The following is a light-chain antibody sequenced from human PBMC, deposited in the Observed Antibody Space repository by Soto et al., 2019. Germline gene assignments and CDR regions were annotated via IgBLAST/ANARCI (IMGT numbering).Light chain of an antibody. Sequence: IVLTQSPDTLSLSPGQRATLSCRASQTVSRRYLAWCQQKPGQAPLLLIYDVSERASDIPDRFSGSGSGTDFSLTINRLVPEDVAVYYCQYQGSFGGGTKVEIK. CDR3: QYQGS. V-gene: IGKV3-20*01. CDR1: QTVSRRY. J-gene: IGKJ4*01. CDR2: DVS.